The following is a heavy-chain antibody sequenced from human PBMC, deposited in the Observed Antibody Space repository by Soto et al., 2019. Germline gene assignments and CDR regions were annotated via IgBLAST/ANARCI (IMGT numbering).Heavy chain of an antibody. CDR2: IYQTGIT. J-gene: IGHJ4*02. D-gene: IGHD4-4*01. V-gene: IGHV4-4*02. CDR1: GDSISSSNW. Sequence: SETLSLTCAVSGDSISSSNWWTWVRQPPGKGLEWIGDIYQTGITNSNPSLKSRVTMSIDKSRNQFSLKLTSVTAADTAMYYCARANSNSPQRHFDYWGQGTLVTVSS. CDR3: ARANSNSPQRHFDY.